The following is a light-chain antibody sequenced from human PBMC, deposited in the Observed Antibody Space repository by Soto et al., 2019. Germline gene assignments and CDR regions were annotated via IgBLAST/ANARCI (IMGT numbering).Light chain of an antibody. Sequence: EIVLTQSPGTLSLSPGERATLSCRASQSVSSNLAWYQQKPGQAPRLLIYGASTRATGIPARFSGGGSGTDFTLTISGLQPEDFAAYYCQQLRSYPSTFGGGTEVDIK. CDR2: GAS. CDR3: QQLRSYPST. CDR1: QSVSSN. J-gene: IGKJ4*01. V-gene: IGKV3D-15*01.